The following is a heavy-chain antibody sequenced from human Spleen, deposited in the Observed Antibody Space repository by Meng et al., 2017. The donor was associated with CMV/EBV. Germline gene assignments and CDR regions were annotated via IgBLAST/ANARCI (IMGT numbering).Heavy chain of an antibody. D-gene: IGHD4-17*01. CDR2: IYYRGRI. CDR1: GAGMRGGGHY. J-gene: IGHJ4*02. Sequence: CGVSGAGMRGGGHYWDWVSQHPGKGLEWIGHIYYRGRIEHNPSLKRRVTISRDPSRNQFSLRLSSVTAADTAVYFCARNGGYTAFDYWGQGNLVTVSS. V-gene: IGHV4-31*11. CDR3: ARNGGYTAFDY.